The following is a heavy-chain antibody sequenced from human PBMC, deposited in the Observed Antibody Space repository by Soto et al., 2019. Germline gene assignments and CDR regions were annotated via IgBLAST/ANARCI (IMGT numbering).Heavy chain of an antibody. J-gene: IGHJ6*02. D-gene: IGHD2-2*01. Sequence: GASVKVSCKASGGTFSSYAISWVRQAPGQGLERMGGIIPIFGTANYAQKFQGRVTITADESTSTAYMELSSLRSEDTAVYYCARSDIVVVPAAMVPSRRYNYYGMDVWGQGTTVTVSS. CDR1: GGTFSSYA. CDR3: ARSDIVVVPAAMVPSRRYNYYGMDV. CDR2: IIPIFGTA. V-gene: IGHV1-69*13.